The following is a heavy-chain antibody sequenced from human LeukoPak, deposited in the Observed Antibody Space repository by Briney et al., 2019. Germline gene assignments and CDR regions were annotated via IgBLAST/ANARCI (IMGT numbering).Heavy chain of an antibody. J-gene: IGHJ4*02. CDR3: TTDNVDDSITDY. D-gene: IGHD3-22*01. CDR2: IKSKTDGGTT. CDR1: GFTFSNAW. V-gene: IGHV3-15*01. Sequence: GGSLRLSCAASGFTFSNAWMSWVRQAPGKGLEWVGRIKSKTDGGTTDYAAPVKGRFTISRDDSKNTLYLQMNSLKTEDTAVYYCTTDNVDDSITDYWGQGTLVTVSS.